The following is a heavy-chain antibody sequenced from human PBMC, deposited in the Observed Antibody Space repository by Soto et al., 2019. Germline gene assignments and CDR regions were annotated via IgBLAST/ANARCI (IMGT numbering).Heavy chain of an antibody. CDR2: INHSGST. CDR3: ARLAGTRTHDY. J-gene: IGHJ4*02. Sequence: SETLSLTCAVYGVSFSGYCWSWIRQPPGKGLEWIGEINHSGSTNYNPSLKSRVTISVDTSKNQFSLKLSSVTAADTAVYYCARLAGTRTHDYWGQGTLVTV. D-gene: IGHD1-1*01. CDR1: GVSFSGYC. V-gene: IGHV4-34*01.